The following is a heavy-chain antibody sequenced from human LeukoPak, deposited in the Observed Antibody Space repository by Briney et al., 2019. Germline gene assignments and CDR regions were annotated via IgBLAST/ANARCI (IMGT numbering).Heavy chain of an antibody. Sequence: PGGSLRLSCAASGFTVSSNYMSWVRQAPGKGLEWVSVIYSGGSTYYADSVKGRFTISRDNSKNTLYLQMNSLRAEDTAVYYCANSPAGTSYYFDYWGPGTLVTVSS. CDR1: GFTVSSNY. J-gene: IGHJ4*02. V-gene: IGHV3-53*01. CDR3: ANSPAGTSYYFDY. CDR2: IYSGGST. D-gene: IGHD3-10*01.